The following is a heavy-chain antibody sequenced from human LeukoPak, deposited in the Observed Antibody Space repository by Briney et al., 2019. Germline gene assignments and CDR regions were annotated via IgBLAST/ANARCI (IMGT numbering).Heavy chain of an antibody. V-gene: IGHV1-3*01. Sequence: ASVRASCKASVYIFTDYAIHWLRQAPGQRPEWMGWMNAGNGNTKYSQKFQGRITLIRDTSAATAYMELSSLRHDDLAVYYCARGRGTSGSNRDFYYYYYMDVWGKGTTVTVSS. J-gene: IGHJ6*03. CDR1: VYIFTDYA. D-gene: IGHD2-15*01. CDR2: MNAGNGNT. CDR3: ARGRGTSGSNRDFYYYYYMDV.